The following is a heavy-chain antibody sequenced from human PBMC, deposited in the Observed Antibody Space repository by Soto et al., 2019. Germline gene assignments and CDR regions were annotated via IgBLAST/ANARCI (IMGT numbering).Heavy chain of an antibody. V-gene: IGHV4-34*01. CDR1: GGSFSGYY. Sequence: SETLSLTCAVYGGSFSGYYWSWIRQPPGKGLEWIGEINHSGSTNYNPSLKSRVTISVDTSKNQFSLKLSSVTAADTAVYYCARIGAIVAVPAATRYGWFDPWGQGTLVPVAS. J-gene: IGHJ5*02. CDR2: INHSGST. D-gene: IGHD2-2*01. CDR3: ARIGAIVAVPAATRYGWFDP.